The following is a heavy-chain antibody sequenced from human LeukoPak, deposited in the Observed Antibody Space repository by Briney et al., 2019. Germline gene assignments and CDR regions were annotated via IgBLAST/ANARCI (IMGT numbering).Heavy chain of an antibody. CDR1: GLTFSSYG. V-gene: IGHV3-30*18. D-gene: IGHD6-13*01. J-gene: IGHJ6*02. CDR2: ISYDGSNK. CDR3: AKDSSSSAMDV. Sequence: QPGRSLRLSCAASGLTFSSYGMHWVRQAPGKGLEWVAVISYDGSNKYYADSVKGRFTISRDNSKNTLYLQMNSLRAEDTAVYYCAKDSSSSAMDVWGQGTTVTVSS.